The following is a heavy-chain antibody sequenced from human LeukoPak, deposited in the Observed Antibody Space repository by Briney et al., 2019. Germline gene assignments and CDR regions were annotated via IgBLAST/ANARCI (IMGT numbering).Heavy chain of an antibody. V-gene: IGHV3-30*18. CDR3: AKDHSR. CDR2: ISYDGSNK. J-gene: IGHJ4*02. CDR1: GFTFSSYG. D-gene: IGHD2-15*01. Sequence: GGSLRLSCAASGFTFSSYGMHWVRQAPGKGLEWVAVISYDGSNKYYADSVKGRFTISRDNSKNTLYLQTNSLRAEDAAVYYCAKDHSRWGQGTLVTVSS.